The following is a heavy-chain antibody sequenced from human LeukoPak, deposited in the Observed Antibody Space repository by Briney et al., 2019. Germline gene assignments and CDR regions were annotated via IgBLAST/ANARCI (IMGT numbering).Heavy chain of an antibody. CDR1: GGSISTTTW. V-gene: IGHV4-4*02. CDR2: IYHSGSI. J-gene: IGHJ3*01. Sequence: PSETLSLTCAVSGGSISTTTWWRWVRQPPGKGLEWIGEIYHSGSINYNPSLKSRVTISLDKSKNQFSLRLSSVTAADTAVFYCASQADCRGGSCPTGAFDVWGRGTMVTVSS. D-gene: IGHD2-15*01. CDR3: ASQADCRGGSCPTGAFDV.